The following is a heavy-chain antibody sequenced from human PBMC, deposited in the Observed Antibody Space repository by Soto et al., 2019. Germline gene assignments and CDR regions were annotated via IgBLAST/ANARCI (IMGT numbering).Heavy chain of an antibody. CDR3: ARDGTIFGVVIRYGMDV. CDR1: GYTFTSYG. Sequence: QVQLVQSGAEVKKPGASVKVSCKASGYTFTSYGISWVRQAPGQGLEWMGWISAYNGNTNYAQKLQGRVTMTTDTSTSTAYMELRSLRSDDTAGYYCARDGTIFGVVIRYGMDVWGQGTTVTVSS. CDR2: ISAYNGNT. J-gene: IGHJ6*02. V-gene: IGHV1-18*01. D-gene: IGHD3-3*01.